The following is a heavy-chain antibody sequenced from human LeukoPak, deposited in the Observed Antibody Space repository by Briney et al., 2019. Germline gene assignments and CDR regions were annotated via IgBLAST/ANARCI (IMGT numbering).Heavy chain of an antibody. CDR2: ISAYNGNT. CDR1: GYTFTSYG. D-gene: IGHD2-2*01. J-gene: IGHJ5*02. CDR3: ARGPYCSSTSCYPTFNWFDP. V-gene: IGHV1-18*01. Sequence: GASVKVSCKESGYTFTSYGISWVRQAPGQGLEWMGWISAYNGNTNYAQKLQGRVTMTTDTSTSTAYMELRSLRSDDTAVYYCARGPYCSSTSCYPTFNWFDPWGQGTLVTVSS.